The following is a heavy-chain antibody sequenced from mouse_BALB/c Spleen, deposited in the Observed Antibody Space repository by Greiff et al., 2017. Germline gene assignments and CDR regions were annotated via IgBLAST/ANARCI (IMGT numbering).Heavy chain of an antibody. J-gene: IGHJ4*01. CDR3: ARRLRDYAMDY. CDR2: IYPGGGYT. V-gene: IGHV1-63*02. D-gene: IGHD2-4*01. CDR1: GYTFTNYW. Sequence: VHLVESGAELVRPGTSVKISCKASGYTFTNYWLGWVKQRPGHGLEWIGDIYPGGGYTNYNEKFKGKATLTADTSSSTAYMQLSSLTSEDSAVYFCARRLRDYAMDYWGQGTSVTVSS.